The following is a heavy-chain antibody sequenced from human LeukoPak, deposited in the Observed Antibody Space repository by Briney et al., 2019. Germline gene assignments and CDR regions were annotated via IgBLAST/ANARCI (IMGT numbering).Heavy chain of an antibody. CDR2: ISAYNGNT. CDR1: GYTFTSYG. CDR3: ARDLGDIVVMVAAMMVSHWFDP. D-gene: IGHD2-15*01. Sequence: ASVKVSCKASGYTFTSYGISWVRQAPGQGLEWMGWISAYNGNTNYAQKLQGRVTMTTDTSTSTAYMELRSLRSDDTAVYYCARDLGDIVVMVAAMMVSHWFDPWGQGTLVTVSS. J-gene: IGHJ5*02. V-gene: IGHV1-18*01.